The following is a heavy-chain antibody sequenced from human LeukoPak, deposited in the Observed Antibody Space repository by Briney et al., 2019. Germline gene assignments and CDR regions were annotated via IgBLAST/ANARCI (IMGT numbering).Heavy chain of an antibody. D-gene: IGHD1-26*01. CDR3: ASGTRPGSYYGRRLGSSQDYFDY. CDR1: GGTFSSYA. CDR2: IIPIFGTA. V-gene: IGHV1-69*13. J-gene: IGHJ4*02. Sequence: GASVKVSCKASGGTFSSYAISWVRQAPGQGLEWMGGIIPIFGTANYAQKFQGRVTITADESTSTAYMELSSLRSEDTAVYYCASGTRPGSYYGRRLGSSQDYFDYWGQGTLVTVSS.